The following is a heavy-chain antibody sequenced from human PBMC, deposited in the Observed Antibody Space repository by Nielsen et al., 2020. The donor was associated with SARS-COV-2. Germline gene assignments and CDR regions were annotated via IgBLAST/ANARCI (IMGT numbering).Heavy chain of an antibody. J-gene: IGHJ6*02. Sequence: VRQAPGKGLEWVSYISSASSTILYADSVKGRFTISRDNAKNSLYLQMNRLRAEDTAVYYCARGRSSAAGTADVWGQGTTVTVSS. CDR2: ISSASSTI. CDR3: ARGRSSAAGTADV. V-gene: IGHV3-48*04. D-gene: IGHD6-13*01.